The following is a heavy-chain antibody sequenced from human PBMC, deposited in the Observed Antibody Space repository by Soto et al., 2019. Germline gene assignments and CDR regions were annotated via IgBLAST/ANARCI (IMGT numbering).Heavy chain of an antibody. V-gene: IGHV1-18*01. CDR1: GYTFTSYG. J-gene: IGHJ5*02. CDR3: ARVPVLRYFDWLNHNWFDP. Sequence: ASVKVSCKASGYTFTSYGISWVRQAPGQGLEWMGWISAYNGNTNYAQKLQGRVTMTTDTSTSTAYMELRSLRSDDTAVYYCARVPVLRYFDWLNHNWFDPWGQGTLVTVSS. D-gene: IGHD3-9*01. CDR2: ISAYNGNT.